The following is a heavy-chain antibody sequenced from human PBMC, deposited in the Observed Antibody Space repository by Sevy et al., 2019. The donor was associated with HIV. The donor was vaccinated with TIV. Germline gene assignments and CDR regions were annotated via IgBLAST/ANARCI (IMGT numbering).Heavy chain of an antibody. V-gene: IGHV3-30*03. Sequence: GSLRLSCAASGFTFSSYGMHWVRQAPGKGLEWVAVISYDGSNKYYADSVKGRFTISRDNSKNTLYLQMNSLRAEDTAVYYCAGVDCTGGVCYSWGQGTLVTVSS. J-gene: IGHJ4*02. CDR3: AGVDCTGGVCYS. D-gene: IGHD2-8*02. CDR2: ISYDGSNK. CDR1: GFTFSSYG.